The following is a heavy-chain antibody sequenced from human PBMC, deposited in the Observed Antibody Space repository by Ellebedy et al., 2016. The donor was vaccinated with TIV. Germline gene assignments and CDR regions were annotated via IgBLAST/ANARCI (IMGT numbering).Heavy chain of an antibody. CDR3: ARDDNGSGSYYKIYYFDY. D-gene: IGHD3-10*01. V-gene: IGHV3-21*01. CDR1: GFTFSSYS. J-gene: IGHJ4*02. Sequence: GGSLRLXXAASGFTFSSYSMNWVRQAPGKGLEWVSSISSSSSYIYYADSVKGRFTISRDNAKNSLYLQMNSLRAEDTAVYYCARDDNGSGSYYKIYYFDYWGQGTLVTVSS. CDR2: ISSSSSYI.